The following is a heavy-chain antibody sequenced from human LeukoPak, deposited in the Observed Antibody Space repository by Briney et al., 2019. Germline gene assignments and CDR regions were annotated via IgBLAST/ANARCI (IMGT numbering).Heavy chain of an antibody. CDR2: IYYSGST. CDR1: GGSISSSSYY. Sequence: SEILSLTCTVSGGSISSSSYYWGWIRQPPGKGLEWIGSIYYSGSTYYNPSLKSRVTISVDTSKNQFSLKLSSVTAADTAVYYCARLDPPGGDYWGQGTLVTVSS. CDR3: ARLDPPGGDY. J-gene: IGHJ4*02. V-gene: IGHV4-39*01.